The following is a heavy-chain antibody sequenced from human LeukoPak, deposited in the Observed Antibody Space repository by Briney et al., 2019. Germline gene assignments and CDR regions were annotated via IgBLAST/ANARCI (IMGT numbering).Heavy chain of an antibody. CDR1: GFTFSSYA. Sequence: PGGSLRLSCAASGFTFSSYAMSWVRQAPGKGLEWVSAISGSGGSAYYADSVKGRFTISRDNSKNTLYLQMNSLRAEDTAVYYCAKAGRVTYYFDYWGQGTLVTVSS. CDR2: ISGSGGSA. V-gene: IGHV3-23*01. D-gene: IGHD3-16*01. CDR3: AKAGRVTYYFDY. J-gene: IGHJ4*02.